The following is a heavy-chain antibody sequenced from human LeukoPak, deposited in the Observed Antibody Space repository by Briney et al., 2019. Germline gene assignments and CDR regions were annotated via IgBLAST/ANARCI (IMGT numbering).Heavy chain of an antibody. Sequence: SGTLSLTCTVSGGSISSYYWSWIRQPPGKGLEWIGEINHSGSTNYNPSLKSRVTISVDTSRNQFSLKLSSVTAADTAVYYCARGWNSSGPLYYFDYWGQGTLVTVSS. CDR1: GGSISSYY. D-gene: IGHD6-19*01. V-gene: IGHV4-34*01. CDR2: INHSGST. CDR3: ARGWNSSGPLYYFDY. J-gene: IGHJ4*02.